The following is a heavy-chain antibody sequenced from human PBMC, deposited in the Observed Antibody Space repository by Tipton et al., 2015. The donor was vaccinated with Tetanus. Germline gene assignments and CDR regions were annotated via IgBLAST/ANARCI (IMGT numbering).Heavy chain of an antibody. CDR1: GGSINNGAYT. CDR2: TFHTGGT. J-gene: IGHJ5*01. Sequence: TLSLTCTVSGGSINNGAYTWSWIRQSPGKGLEWIGYTFHTGGTYYNPSLKSRVTISVDGPKNQFSLNLKSVTAADTAVYYCARSHGSGGLLSFDSWGQGTLVTVSS. V-gene: IGHV4-30-2*06. CDR3: ARSHGSGGLLSFDS. D-gene: IGHD3-10*01.